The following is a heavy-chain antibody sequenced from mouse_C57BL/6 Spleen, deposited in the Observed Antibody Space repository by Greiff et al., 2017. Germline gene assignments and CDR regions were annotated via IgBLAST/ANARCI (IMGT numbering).Heavy chain of an antibody. CDR3: ARDYGSGSAVHFDV. CDR2: IDPSDSYT. D-gene: IGHD1-1*01. V-gene: IGHV1-69*01. J-gene: IGHJ1*03. CDR1: GYTFTSYW. Sequence: QVQLQQPGAELVMPGASVKLSCKASGYTFTSYWMHWVKQRPGQGLEWIGEIDPSDSYTNYNQKFKGKSTLTVDKSSSTAYMQLSSLTSEDSAVFDCARDYGSGSAVHFDVWGTGTTVTVSS.